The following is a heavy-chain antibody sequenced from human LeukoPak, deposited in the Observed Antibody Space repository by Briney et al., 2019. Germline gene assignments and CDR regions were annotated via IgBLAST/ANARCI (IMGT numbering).Heavy chain of an antibody. CDR2: ISSSGSTI. J-gene: IGHJ4*02. CDR3: ARAVGSSSPPVDFDY. CDR1: GFTFSDYY. D-gene: IGHD6-6*01. V-gene: IGHV3-11*04. Sequence: PGGSLRLSCAASGFTFSDYYMSWIRQAPGKGLEWVSYISSSGSTIYYADSVKGRFTISRGNAKNSLYLQMNSLRAEDTAVYYCARAVGSSSPPVDFDYWGQGTLVTVSS.